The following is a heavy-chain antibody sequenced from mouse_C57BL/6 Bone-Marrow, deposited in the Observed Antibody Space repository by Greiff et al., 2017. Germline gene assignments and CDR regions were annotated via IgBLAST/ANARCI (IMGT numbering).Heavy chain of an antibody. D-gene: IGHD1-1*01. Sequence: EVQLVESGGDLVKPGGSLKLSCAASGFTFSSYGMSWVRQTPDNRLEWVATISSGGSYTYYPDRVKGRFTISRYNAQHTLYLPMSSLKSADTALYYCARPYYSPKDAMDYWGQGTSVTVSS. CDR1: GFTFSSYG. CDR3: ARPYYSPKDAMDY. V-gene: IGHV5-6*01. CDR2: ISSGGSYT. J-gene: IGHJ4*01.